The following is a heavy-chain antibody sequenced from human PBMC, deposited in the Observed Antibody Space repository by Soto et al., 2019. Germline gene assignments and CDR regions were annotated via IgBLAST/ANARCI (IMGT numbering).Heavy chain of an antibody. J-gene: IGHJ4*02. V-gene: IGHV1-18*01. CDR3: ARATQVPIAALIDY. CDR2: ISAYNGNT. Sequence: ASVKVSCKASGYTFTSYGISWVRQAPGQGLEWMGWISAYNGNTNYAQKLQGRVTMTTDTSTSTAYMELRSLRSDDTAVYYCARATQVPIAALIDYWGQGTLVTVSS. CDR1: GYTFTSYG. D-gene: IGHD6-13*01.